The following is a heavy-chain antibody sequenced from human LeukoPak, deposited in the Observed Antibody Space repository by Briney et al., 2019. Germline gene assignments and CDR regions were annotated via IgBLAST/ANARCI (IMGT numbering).Heavy chain of an antibody. D-gene: IGHD2-15*01. Sequence: SVKVSCKASVYTFTSYDINWVRQAAGQGLEWLGWMNPNIGNTGYAQKLQGRVTMTRNTSRSTAYMELSSLRSEDTAVYYCARGMVVAATRYYYYGMDVWGQGTTVTVSS. CDR1: VYTFTSYD. V-gene: IGHV1-8*01. CDR2: MNPNIGNT. CDR3: ARGMVVAATRYYYYGMDV. J-gene: IGHJ6*02.